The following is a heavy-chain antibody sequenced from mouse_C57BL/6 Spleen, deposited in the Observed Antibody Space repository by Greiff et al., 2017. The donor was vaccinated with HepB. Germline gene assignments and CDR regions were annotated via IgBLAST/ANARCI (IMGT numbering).Heavy chain of an antibody. J-gene: IGHJ1*03. Sequence: VQLQQSGSELRSPGSSVKLSCKDFDSEVFPIAYMSWVRQKPGHGFEWIGGILPSIGRTIYGEKFEDKATLDADTLSNTAYLELNSLTSEDSAIYYCARQGYYGSSYWYFDVWGTGTTVTVSS. CDR1: DSEVFPIAY. CDR2: ILPSIGRT. D-gene: IGHD1-1*01. V-gene: IGHV15-2*01. CDR3: ARQGYYGSSYWYFDV.